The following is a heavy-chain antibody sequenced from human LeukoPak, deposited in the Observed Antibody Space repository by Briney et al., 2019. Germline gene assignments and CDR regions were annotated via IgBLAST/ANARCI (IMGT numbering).Heavy chain of an antibody. J-gene: IGHJ4*02. V-gene: IGHV3-23*01. CDR2: ISGSGGST. CDR3: ARDVLELYDIYDY. Sequence: PGGSLRLSCAASGFTFSSYSMNWVRQAPGKGLEWVSAISGSGGSTYYADSVKGRFAISRDNSKSTLYLQMNSLRAEDTAVYYCARDVLELYDIYDYWGQGTLVTVSS. D-gene: IGHD3-9*01. CDR1: GFTFSSYS.